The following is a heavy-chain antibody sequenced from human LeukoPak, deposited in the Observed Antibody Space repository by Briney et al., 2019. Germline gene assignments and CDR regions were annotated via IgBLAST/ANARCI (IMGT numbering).Heavy chain of an antibody. V-gene: IGHV4-4*02. D-gene: IGHD5-18*01. Sequence: PSETLSLTCAVSGGSISSSNWWSWVRPPPGEGLEWIGEIYHSGSTNYNPSLKSRVTISVDKSKNQFSLKLSSVTAADTAVYYCASGAAMRSGDYFDYWGQGTLVTVSS. CDR3: ASGAAMRSGDYFDY. CDR2: IYHSGST. CDR1: GGSISSSNW. J-gene: IGHJ4*02.